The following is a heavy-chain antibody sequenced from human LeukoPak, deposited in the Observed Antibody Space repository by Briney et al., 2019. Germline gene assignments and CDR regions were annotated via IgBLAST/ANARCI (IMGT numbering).Heavy chain of an antibody. CDR3: AKAAGDSTIYCFDP. Sequence: PSETLSLTRTVSGGSIRSSHWSWIRQPPGKGLEFIGYIYYSGTSNYNPSLKSRVTMSVDTSNNQFSLKLNSVTAADTAVYYCAKAAGDSTIYCFDPWGQGTLVTVSS. CDR2: IYYSGTS. D-gene: IGHD6-13*01. V-gene: IGHV4-59*01. CDR1: GGSIRSSH. J-gene: IGHJ5*02.